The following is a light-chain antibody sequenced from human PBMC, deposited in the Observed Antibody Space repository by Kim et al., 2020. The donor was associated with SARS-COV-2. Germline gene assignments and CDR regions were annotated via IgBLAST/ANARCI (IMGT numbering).Light chain of an antibody. J-gene: IGLJ3*02. Sequence: SITISCIGFSSDIGAYNYVSWFQQHPGKAPKLMIYDVTKWPSGISNRFSGSKSGNTASLTISGLQAEDEADYYCSSYSSSGAWVFGGGTQLTVL. CDR1: SSDIGAYNY. V-gene: IGLV2-14*03. CDR3: SSYSSSGAWV. CDR2: DVT.